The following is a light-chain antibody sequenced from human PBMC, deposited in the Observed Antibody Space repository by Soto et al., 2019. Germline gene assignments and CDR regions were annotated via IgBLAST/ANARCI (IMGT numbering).Light chain of an antibody. Sequence: DIQMTQSPSILSASVGDRVTITCRASQSISSWLAWYQQKPGKAPKLLIYDASSLESGVPSRFSGIGSGTEFTLTITCLQPDDFATYYCQQYDSYAWTFGQGTKV. CDR3: QQYDSYAWT. V-gene: IGKV1-5*01. CDR2: DAS. CDR1: QSISSW. J-gene: IGKJ1*01.